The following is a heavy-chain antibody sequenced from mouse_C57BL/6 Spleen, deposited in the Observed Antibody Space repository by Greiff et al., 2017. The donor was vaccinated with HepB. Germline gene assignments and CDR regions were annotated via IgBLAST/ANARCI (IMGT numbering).Heavy chain of an antibody. Sequence: EVQLQESGEGLVKPGGSLKLSCAASGFTFSSYAMSWVRQTPEKRLEWVAYISSGGDYIYYADTVKGRFTISRDNARNTLYLQMSSLKSEDTAMYYCTRDGNWDWYFDVWGTGTTVTVSS. CDR1: GFTFSSYA. CDR2: ISSGGDYI. CDR3: TRDGNWDWYFDV. D-gene: IGHD4-1*01. V-gene: IGHV5-9-1*02. J-gene: IGHJ1*03.